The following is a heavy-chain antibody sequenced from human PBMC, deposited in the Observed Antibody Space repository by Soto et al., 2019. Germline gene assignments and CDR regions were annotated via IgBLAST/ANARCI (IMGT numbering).Heavy chain of an antibody. D-gene: IGHD6-19*01. Sequence: QVQLVQSGAEVKKPGASLKVSCQASGYSFSDSGIAWVRQAPGQGRAWVGWISTYNGNTNYAQKFQGRVTMTTDTSANTAYMELRSLRSDDTAMYYCARYGYSSGWYLGTGMDVWGQGTPVTVSS. CDR1: GYSFSDSG. CDR3: ARYGYSSGWYLGTGMDV. J-gene: IGHJ6*02. V-gene: IGHV1-18*04. CDR2: ISTYNGNT.